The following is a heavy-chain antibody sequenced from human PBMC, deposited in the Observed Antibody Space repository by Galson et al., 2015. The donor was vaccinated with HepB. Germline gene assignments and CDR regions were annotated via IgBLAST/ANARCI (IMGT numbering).Heavy chain of an antibody. CDR3: ARAALPENQYYDFWSGYYGGWFDP. CDR1: GCTFTSYA. J-gene: IGHJ5*02. CDR2: INAGNGST. V-gene: IGHV1-3*01. D-gene: IGHD3-3*01. Sequence: SVKVSCKASGCTFTSYAMHWVRQAPGQRLEWMGWINAGNGSTKYSQKFQGRVTITRDTSASTAYMELSSLRSEDTAVYYCARAALPENQYYDFWSGYYGGWFDPWGQGTLVTVSS.